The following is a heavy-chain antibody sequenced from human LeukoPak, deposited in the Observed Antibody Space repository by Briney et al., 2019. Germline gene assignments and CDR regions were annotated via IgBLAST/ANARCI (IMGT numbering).Heavy chain of an antibody. CDR1: GYTFTSYD. J-gene: IGHJ4*02. D-gene: IGHD6-6*01. V-gene: IGHV1-8*01. CDR3: ARGFEYSSSSIL. Sequence: APVKVSCKASGYTFTSYDINWVRQATGQGLEWMGWMNPNSGNTGYAQKFQGRVTMTRNTSISTAYMELSSLRSEDTAVYYCARGFEYSSSSILWGQGTLVTVSS. CDR2: MNPNSGNT.